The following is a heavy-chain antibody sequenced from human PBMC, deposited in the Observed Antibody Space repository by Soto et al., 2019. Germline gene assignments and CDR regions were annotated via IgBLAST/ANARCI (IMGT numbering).Heavy chain of an antibody. V-gene: IGHV5-51*01. CDR3: ARHSLNYYDSSGSWFDP. J-gene: IGHJ5*02. CDR2: IYPGDSDT. Sequence: GESLKISCKGSGYSFTSYWIGWVRQMPGKGLEWMGIIYPGDSDTRYSSSFQGQVTISADKSISTAYLQWSSLKASDTAMYYCARHSLNYYDSSGSWFDPWGQGTLVTVS. D-gene: IGHD3-22*01. CDR1: GYSFTSYW.